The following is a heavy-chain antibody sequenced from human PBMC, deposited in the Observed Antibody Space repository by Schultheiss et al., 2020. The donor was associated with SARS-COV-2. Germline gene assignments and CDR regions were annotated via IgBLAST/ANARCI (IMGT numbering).Heavy chain of an antibody. CDR1: GFTFSSYG. D-gene: IGHD5-12*01. J-gene: IGHJ3*02. Sequence: GESLKISCAASGFTFSSYGMHWVRQAPGKGLEWVAVISYDGSNKYYADSVKGRFTISRDNSKNTLYLQMNSLRAEDTAVYYCARVGGYDTGGAFDIWGQGTMVTVSS. V-gene: IGHV3-30*03. CDR2: ISYDGSNK. CDR3: ARVGGYDTGGAFDI.